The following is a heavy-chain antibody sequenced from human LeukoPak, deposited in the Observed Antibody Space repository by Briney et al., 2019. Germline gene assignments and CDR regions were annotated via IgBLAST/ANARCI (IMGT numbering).Heavy chain of an antibody. Sequence: ASVKVSCKASGYTFTSYGISWVRQAPGQGLEWMGWISAYNGNTNYAQKFQGRVTMTEDTSTDTAYMELSSLRSEDTAVYYCATTFSGSYCPWGQGTLVTVSS. CDR2: ISAYNGNT. V-gene: IGHV1-18*01. J-gene: IGHJ5*02. CDR3: ATTFSGSYCP. CDR1: GYTFTSYG. D-gene: IGHD1-26*01.